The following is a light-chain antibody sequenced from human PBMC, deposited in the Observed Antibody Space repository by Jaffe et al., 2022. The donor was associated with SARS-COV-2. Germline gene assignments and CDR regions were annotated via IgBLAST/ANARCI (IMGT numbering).Light chain of an antibody. CDR3: QQYGSSPPRT. CDR2: GAS. CDR1: QSVTSNY. V-gene: IGKV3-20*01. J-gene: IGKJ1*01. Sequence: EIVLTQSPGTLSLSPGERATLSCRASQSVTSNYLAWYQQKPGQAPRLLMYGASSRATGIPDRFSGSGSGTDFTLTISRLEPEDFAVYYCQQYGSSPPRTFGQGTKVVIK.